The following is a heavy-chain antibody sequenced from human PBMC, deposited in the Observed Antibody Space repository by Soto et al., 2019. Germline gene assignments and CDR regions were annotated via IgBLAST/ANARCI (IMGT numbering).Heavy chain of an antibody. J-gene: IGHJ4*02. Sequence: TAETLSLTCTVSGGSISSYYWSWIRQPPGKGLEWIGYIYYSGSTNYNPSLKSRVTISVDTSKNQFSLKLSSVTAADTAVYYCARVNDYGVDFDFWGQGTLVTVS. CDR1: GGSISSYY. V-gene: IGHV4-59*08. D-gene: IGHD4-17*01. CDR2: IYYSGST. CDR3: ARVNDYGVDFDF.